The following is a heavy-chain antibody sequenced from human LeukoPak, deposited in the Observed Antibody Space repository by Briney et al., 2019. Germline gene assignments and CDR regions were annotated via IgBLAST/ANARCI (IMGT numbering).Heavy chain of an antibody. V-gene: IGHV3-20*04. D-gene: IGHD3-22*01. Sequence: GGFLRLSCAASGFNFDDYGMTWVRQIPGKGLEWVAGVNSNGRSAGYAAAVRGRFTISRDNYKNTLYLQMNSLRAEDTAVYYCAKDPTSYYYDSSVDQWGQGTLVTVSS. CDR3: AKDPTSYYYDSSVDQ. CDR2: VNSNGRSA. CDR1: GFNFDDYG. J-gene: IGHJ4*02.